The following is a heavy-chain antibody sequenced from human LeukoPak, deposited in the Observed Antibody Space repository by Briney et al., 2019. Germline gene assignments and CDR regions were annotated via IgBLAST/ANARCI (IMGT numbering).Heavy chain of an antibody. Sequence: GRSLRLSCAASGFTFSSYGMHWVRQAPGKGLEWVAVISYDGSNKYYADSVKGRFTISRDNSKNTLYLQMNSLRAEDTAVYYCAKEGYSSGWYWGQGTLVTVSS. D-gene: IGHD6-19*01. CDR1: GFTFSSYG. CDR3: AKEGYSSGWY. V-gene: IGHV3-30*18. J-gene: IGHJ1*01. CDR2: ISYDGSNK.